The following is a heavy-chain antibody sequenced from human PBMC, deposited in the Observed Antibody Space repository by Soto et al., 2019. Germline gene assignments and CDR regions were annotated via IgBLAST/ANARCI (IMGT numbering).Heavy chain of an antibody. CDR1: GFTFRSYG. J-gene: IGHJ4*02. CDR3: AKRELDDK. Sequence: EVQLLESGGRFVQPGGSLRLSCAASGFTFRSYGMSWVRQALGKGLEWIAGISDNGGRTDYADSVKGRFTISRDNSKNTLFLEMNTLTAEDTAVYYCAKRELDDKWGQGTLVTVS. CDR2: ISDNGGRT. D-gene: IGHD1-7*01. V-gene: IGHV3-23*01.